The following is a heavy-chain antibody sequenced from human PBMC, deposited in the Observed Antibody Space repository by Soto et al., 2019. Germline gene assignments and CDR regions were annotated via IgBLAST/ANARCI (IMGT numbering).Heavy chain of an antibody. Sequence: KTSETLSLTCTVSGGSIRSYFWSWIRQPAGKGLEWIGRIYPSGSTNYNPSLKSRVTMSVDTSKKEFSLKLNSVTSADTAVYFCARESYAPFLDYWGQGMLVTVSS. J-gene: IGHJ4*02. CDR1: GGSIRSYF. V-gene: IGHV4-4*07. CDR3: ARESYAPFLDY. D-gene: IGHD3-16*02. CDR2: IYPSGST.